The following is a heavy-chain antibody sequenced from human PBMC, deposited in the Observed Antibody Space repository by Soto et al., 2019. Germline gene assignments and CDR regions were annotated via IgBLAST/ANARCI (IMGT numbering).Heavy chain of an antibody. CDR1: GFTFSSYA. D-gene: IGHD1-7*01. CDR2: ISYDGSNK. CDR3: ARGGVELGVY. J-gene: IGHJ4*02. Sequence: QVQLVESGGGVVQPGRSLRLSCAASGFTFSSYAMHWVRQAPGKGLEWVAVISYDGSNKYYADSVKGRFTISRDNSKNTLYLQMNSLRAEDTAVYYCARGGVELGVYWGQGTLVTVSS. V-gene: IGHV3-30-3*01.